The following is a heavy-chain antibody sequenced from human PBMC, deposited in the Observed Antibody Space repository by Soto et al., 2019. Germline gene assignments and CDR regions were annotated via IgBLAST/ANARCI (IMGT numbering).Heavy chain of an antibody. CDR1: GGTFSSYT. Sequence: QVQLVQSGAEVKKPGSSVKVSCKASGGTFSSYTISWVRQAPGQGLEWMGRLIPILSTANYAQKFQGRVTITADKSPSTAYMELSSLRSEDTAVYYCARQYSSSWEPNPLDYWGQGTLVTVSS. CDR3: ARQYSSSWEPNPLDY. V-gene: IGHV1-69*08. CDR2: LIPILSTA. J-gene: IGHJ4*02. D-gene: IGHD6-13*01.